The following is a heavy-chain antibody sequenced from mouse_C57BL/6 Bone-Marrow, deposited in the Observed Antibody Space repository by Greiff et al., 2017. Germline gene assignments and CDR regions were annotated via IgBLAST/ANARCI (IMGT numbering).Heavy chain of an antibody. CDR1: GYTFTDYY. Sequence: VQLQQSGPELVKPGASVKISCKASGYTFTDYYINWVKQRPGQGLEWIGWIFPGSGSTYYNEKFKGKATLTVDKSSSTAYMLLSSLTSEVSAVYCCARWHYGRRWYFDVWGTGTTVTVSS. CDR2: IFPGSGST. CDR3: ARWHYGRRWYFDV. V-gene: IGHV1-75*01. D-gene: IGHD1-1*01. J-gene: IGHJ1*03.